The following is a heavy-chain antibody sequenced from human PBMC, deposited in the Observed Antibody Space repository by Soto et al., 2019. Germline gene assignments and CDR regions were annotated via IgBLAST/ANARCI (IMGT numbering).Heavy chain of an antibody. CDR3: ARXRNTYYYGSGSRYPFDP. D-gene: IGHD3-10*01. CDR2: INHSGST. CDR1: GGSFSCYY. J-gene: IGHJ5*02. Sequence: SETLSLTCAVYGGSFSCYYWSWIRQPPGKGLEWIGEINHSGSTNYNPSLKSRVTISVDTSKNQFSLKLSSVTAADTAVYYCARXRNTYYYGSGSRYPFDPWGQGTLVTVSS. V-gene: IGHV4-34*01.